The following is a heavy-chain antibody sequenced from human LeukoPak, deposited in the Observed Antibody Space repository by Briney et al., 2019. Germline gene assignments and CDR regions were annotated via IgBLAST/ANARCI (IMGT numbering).Heavy chain of an antibody. CDR3: AKGYTFHGVAHDSGYFDY. V-gene: IGHV3-9*03. CDR1: GFTFGDYT. J-gene: IGHJ4*02. Sequence: GGSLRLSCVTSGFTFGDYTMHWVRQVPGKGLEWLSGITWDGGNIAYADSVKGRFTISRDNAKSSLYLQMNSLRNEDMAFYFCAKGYTFHGVAHDSGYFDYCGQGTLVTVSS. D-gene: IGHD3-3*01. CDR2: ITWDGGNI.